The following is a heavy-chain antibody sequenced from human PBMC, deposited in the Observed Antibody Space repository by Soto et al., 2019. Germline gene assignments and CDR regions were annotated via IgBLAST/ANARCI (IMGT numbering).Heavy chain of an antibody. J-gene: IGHJ4*02. D-gene: IGHD1-26*01. V-gene: IGHV1-46*01. CDR2: INPSLGRA. CDR3: ARAPYSSTSFFFDY. Sequence: ASVKVSCKASGYSSTSNHLHWVRQAPRQGLEWVGIINPSLGRANYAQKFQDRVAMTWDTSTRIAYMELNGLRSDDTAVYFCARAPYSSTSFFFDYWGQGALVTVSS. CDR1: GYSSTSNH.